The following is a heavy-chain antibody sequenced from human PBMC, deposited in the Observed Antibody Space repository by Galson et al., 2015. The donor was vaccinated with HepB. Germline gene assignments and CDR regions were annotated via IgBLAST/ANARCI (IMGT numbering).Heavy chain of an antibody. CDR1: GYTFTGYY. CDR2: INPNTGGT. V-gene: IGHV1-2*02. Sequence: QSGAEVKKPGASVKVSCKASGYTFTGYYMHWVRQAPGQGLGWMGWINPNTGGTNYAQKFQGRVTMTRDTSISTAFMELSRLRSDDTAVYYCAKDFGPARLDNFDSWGQGTLVTVSS. J-gene: IGHJ4*02. D-gene: IGHD6-6*01. CDR3: AKDFGPARLDNFDS.